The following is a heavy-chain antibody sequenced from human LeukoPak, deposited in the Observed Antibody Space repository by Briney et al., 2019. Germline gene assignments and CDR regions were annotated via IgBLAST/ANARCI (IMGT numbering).Heavy chain of an antibody. J-gene: IGHJ4*02. CDR3: ARHLLAPDY. Sequence: GESLKISCKGSGYRFTSYWIAWVRQMPGKGLERMGIIYPGDSDTRYSPSFQGQVTISADKSISTAYLQWSSLKASDTAIYYCARHLLAPDYWGQGTLVTVSS. V-gene: IGHV5-51*01. CDR1: GYRFTSYW. CDR2: IYPGDSDT. D-gene: IGHD2-15*01.